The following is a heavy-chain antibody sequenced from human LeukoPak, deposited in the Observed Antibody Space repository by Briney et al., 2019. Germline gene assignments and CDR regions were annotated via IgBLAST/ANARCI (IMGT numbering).Heavy chain of an antibody. D-gene: IGHD2-8*01. V-gene: IGHV4-34*01. J-gene: IGHJ4*02. CDR2: INHSGST. CDR1: GGSFSGYY. CDR3: ARGLSYCTNGVCSTPYFDY. Sequence: SETLSLTCAVYGGSFSGYYWSWIRQPPGKGLEWIGEINHSGSTNYNPSLKSRVTISVDTSKNQFSLKLSSVTAADAAVYYCARGLSYCTNGVCSTPYFDYWGQGTLVTVSS.